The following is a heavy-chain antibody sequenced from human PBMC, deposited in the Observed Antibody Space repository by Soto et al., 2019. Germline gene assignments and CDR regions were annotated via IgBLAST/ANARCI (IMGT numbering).Heavy chain of an antibody. D-gene: IGHD3-3*02. J-gene: IGHJ6*02. Sequence: LRLSCAASGFTFSSYAMHWVRQAPGKGLEWVAVISYDGSNKYYADSVKGRFTISRDNSKNTLYLQMNSLRAEDTAVYYCARDVLAARQPYYYYYGMDVWGQGTTVTVSS. CDR2: ISYDGSNK. CDR3: ARDVLAARQPYYYYYGMDV. V-gene: IGHV3-30-3*01. CDR1: GFTFSSYA.